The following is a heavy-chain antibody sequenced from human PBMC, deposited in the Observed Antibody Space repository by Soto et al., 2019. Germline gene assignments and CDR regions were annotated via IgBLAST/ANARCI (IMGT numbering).Heavy chain of an antibody. D-gene: IGHD3-22*01. V-gene: IGHV4-39*07. CDR2: IYYSGSN. CDR3: ARGRGRVVVIDN. J-gene: IGHJ4*02. CDR1: GGSIRSSSYY. Sequence: SGTLSLTCPVSGGSIRSSSYYWGSVPQPPGKGLEWIGSIYYSGSNYYNPSLQSRVTISVDTSKNQFSLKLSSVTAADTAVYYCARGRGRVVVIDNWGQGTLVTVPS.